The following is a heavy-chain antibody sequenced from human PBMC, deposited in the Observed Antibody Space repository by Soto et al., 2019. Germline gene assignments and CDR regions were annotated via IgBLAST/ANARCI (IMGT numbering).Heavy chain of an antibody. CDR1: GDSIPTVDYF. Sequence: SETLSLTCSVSGDSIPTVDYFWAWIRQPPGQALEYIGYIYKSTTTYYNPSFESRVAISLDTSKSQFSLNVTSVTAADTAVYFCARGRYCLTGRCFPNWFDSWGQGTLVTVSS. CDR2: IYKSTTT. V-gene: IGHV4-30-4*01. D-gene: IGHD2-15*01. J-gene: IGHJ5*01. CDR3: ARGRYCLTGRCFPNWFDS.